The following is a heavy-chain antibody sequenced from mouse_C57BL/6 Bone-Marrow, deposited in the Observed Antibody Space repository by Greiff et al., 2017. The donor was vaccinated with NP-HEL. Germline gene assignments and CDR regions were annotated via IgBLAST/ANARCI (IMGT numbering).Heavy chain of an antibody. CDR1: GYAFSSSW. CDR2: IYPGDGDT. CDR3: AAPLITTVVRYFDV. D-gene: IGHD1-1*01. J-gene: IGHJ1*03. Sequence: LVESGPELVKPGASVKISCKASGYAFSSSWMNWVKQRPGKGLEWIGRIYPGDGDTNYNGKFKGKATLTADKSSSTAYMQLSSLTSEDSAVYFCAAPLITTVVRYFDVWGTGTTVTVSS. V-gene: IGHV1-82*01.